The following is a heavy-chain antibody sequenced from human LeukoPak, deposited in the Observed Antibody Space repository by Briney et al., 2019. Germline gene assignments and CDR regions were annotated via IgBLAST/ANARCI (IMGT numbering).Heavy chain of an antibody. V-gene: IGHV4-34*01. CDR1: GGSFSGYY. CDR3: ASRGVVRGISYYFDY. D-gene: IGHD3-10*02. J-gene: IGHJ4*02. CDR2: INHSGST. Sequence: SETLSLTCAVYGGSFSGYYWSWIRQPPGKGLEWIGDINHSGSTNYNPSLKSRVTISVDTSKNQFSLKLSSVTAADTAVYYCASRGVVRGISYYFDYWGQGALVTVSS.